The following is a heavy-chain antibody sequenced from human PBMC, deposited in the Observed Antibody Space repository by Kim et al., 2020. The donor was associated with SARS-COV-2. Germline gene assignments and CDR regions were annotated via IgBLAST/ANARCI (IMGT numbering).Heavy chain of an antibody. V-gene: IGHV4-39*01. CDR2: IYYSGST. Sequence: SETLSLTCTVSGCSISSSSYYWGWIRQPPGKGLEWIGSIYYSGSTYYNPSLKSRVTISVDSSKNQFSLKLSSVTAADTAVYYCARQYGNEITIFGVVIIRNWFDPWGQGTLVTVSS. CDR3: ARQYGNEITIFGVVIIRNWFDP. CDR1: GCSISSSSYY. D-gene: IGHD3-3*01. J-gene: IGHJ5*02.